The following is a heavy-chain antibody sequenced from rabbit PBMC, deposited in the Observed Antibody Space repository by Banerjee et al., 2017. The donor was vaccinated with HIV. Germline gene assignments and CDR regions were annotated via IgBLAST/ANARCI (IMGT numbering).Heavy chain of an antibody. D-gene: IGHD3-1*01. V-gene: IGHV1S45*01. Sequence: QEQLVESGGGLVKPEGSLTLTCKASGFSFSDRDVMCWVRQAPGKGLEWIACINTATGKGVYASWAKGRFTISQTSSTPVTLQTPCLTDADTAPYFGAGDLPHNSWGPGTLVTVS. CDR3: AGDLPHNS. CDR2: INTATGKG. CDR1: GFSFSDRDV. J-gene: IGHJ4*01.